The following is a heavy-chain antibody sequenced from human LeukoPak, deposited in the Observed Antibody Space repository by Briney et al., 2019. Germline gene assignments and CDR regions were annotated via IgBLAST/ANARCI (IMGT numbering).Heavy chain of an antibody. J-gene: IGHJ4*02. V-gene: IGHV4-39*07. CDR1: GGSISSSSYY. CDR3: ARESGRWELRRGYFDY. D-gene: IGHD1-26*01. Sequence: KTSETLSLTCTVSGGSISSSSYYWGWIRQPPGKGLEWIGSIYYSGSTYYNPSLKSRVTISVDTSKNQFSLKLSSVTAADTAVYYCARESGRWELRRGYFDYWGQGTLVTVSS. CDR2: IYYSGST.